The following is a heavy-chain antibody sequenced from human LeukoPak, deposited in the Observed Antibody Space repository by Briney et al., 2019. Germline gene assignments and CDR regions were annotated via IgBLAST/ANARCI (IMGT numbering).Heavy chain of an antibody. V-gene: IGHV3-23*01. CDR1: GFTFSSYA. J-gene: IGHJ4*02. CDR2: ISGSGGST. D-gene: IGHD3-22*01. Sequence: PGGFLRLSCAASGFTFSSYAMSWVRQAPGKGLEWVSAISGSGGSTYYADSVKGRFTISRDNSKNTLYLQMNSLRAEDTAVYYCAKGVTYYYDSSGYYVDYWGQGTLVTVSS. CDR3: AKGVTYYYDSSGYYVDY.